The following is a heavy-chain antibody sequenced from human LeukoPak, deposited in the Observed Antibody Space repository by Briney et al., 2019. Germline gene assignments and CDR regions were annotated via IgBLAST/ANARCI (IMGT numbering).Heavy chain of an antibody. Sequence: PGGSLRLSCGASGFTFTNYAMTWVRQTPGKGMEWLSYISNSGNTAIYADSVKGRFSVSRDNSNNVVFLQMSNLRADDSAVYYCAKRLTLGVFDVWGQGTVVTVSS. CDR2: ISNSGNTA. D-gene: IGHD3-16*01. J-gene: IGHJ3*01. V-gene: IGHV3-23*01. CDR3: AKRLTLGVFDV. CDR1: GFTFTNYA.